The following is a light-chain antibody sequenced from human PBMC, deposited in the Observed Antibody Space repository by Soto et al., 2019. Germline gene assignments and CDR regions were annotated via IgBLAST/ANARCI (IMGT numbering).Light chain of an antibody. V-gene: IGKV3-15*01. J-gene: IGKJ1*01. CDR2: GAS. CDR1: QSVSSN. CDR3: QQYYDWPPWT. Sequence: EIAMTQCPDPLSLSPGARATLSCSASQSVSSNLAWYQQKPGQAARLLIYGASRRATGVPARFSGSGSGTEFTLTISSLQSEDFAVYCCQQYYDWPPWTFGQGTKVDIK.